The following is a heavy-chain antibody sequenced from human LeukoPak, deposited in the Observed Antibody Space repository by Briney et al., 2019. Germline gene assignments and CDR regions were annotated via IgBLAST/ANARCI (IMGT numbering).Heavy chain of an antibody. D-gene: IGHD3-10*01. CDR3: ARHPRRVVRGVQSDY. CDR2: ISYDGSNK. Sequence: GGSLRLSCAASGFTFSRHGMHWVRQAPGKGLEWVAVISYDGSNKYYADSVKGRFTISRDNSKNTLYLQMNSLRAEDTAVYYCARHPRRVVRGVQSDYWGQGTLVTVSS. V-gene: IGHV3-30*03. J-gene: IGHJ4*02. CDR1: GFTFSRHG.